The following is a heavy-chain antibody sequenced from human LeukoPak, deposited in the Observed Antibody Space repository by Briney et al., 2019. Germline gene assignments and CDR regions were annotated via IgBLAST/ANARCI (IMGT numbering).Heavy chain of an antibody. D-gene: IGHD2-15*01. CDR3: ARAKGDMISWFDP. CDR1: GGSISSSSYY. CDR2: IYYSGST. J-gene: IGHJ5*02. Sequence: PSETLSLTCTVSGGSISSSSYYWGWIRQPPGKGLEWIGSIYYSGSTYYNPSLKSRVTISVDTSKNQFSLKLSSVTAADTAVYYCARAKGDMISWFDPWGQGTLVTVSS. V-gene: IGHV4-39*07.